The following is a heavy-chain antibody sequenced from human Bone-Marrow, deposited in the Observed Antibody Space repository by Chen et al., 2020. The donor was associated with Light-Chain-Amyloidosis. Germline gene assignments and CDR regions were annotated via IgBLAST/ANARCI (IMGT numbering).Heavy chain of an antibody. CDR2: VNHSGRT. J-gene: IGHJ4*02. CDR1: AGPFSAYY. CDR3: AKIMRGGSYYFDP. Sequence: QVQLQQWGAGLFKPSENLSPTCAVSAGPFSAYYWSWIRQPPGKGPEWIGDVNHSGRTNYSPSRKSRLTISIDTSKKQFSLKLTSVTAADTAFYYWAKIMRGGSYYFDPWGQGTLVTVSS. V-gene: IGHV4-34*01. D-gene: IGHD1-26*01.